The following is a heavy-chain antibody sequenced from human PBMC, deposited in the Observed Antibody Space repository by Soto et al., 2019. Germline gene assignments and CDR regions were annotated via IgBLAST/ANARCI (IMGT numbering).Heavy chain of an antibody. J-gene: IGHJ5*02. V-gene: IGHV1-18*01. Sequence: GASVKVSCKTSGYTFSNYGINWVRQAPGQGLEWMGWISAYNGNTNFAQKLQGRVSLTTDTSSTTAYMELSSLRSEDTAVYYCARVRSSPLTWFDPWGQGTLVTVSS. D-gene: IGHD6-19*01. CDR1: GYTFSNYG. CDR2: ISAYNGNT. CDR3: ARVRSSPLTWFDP.